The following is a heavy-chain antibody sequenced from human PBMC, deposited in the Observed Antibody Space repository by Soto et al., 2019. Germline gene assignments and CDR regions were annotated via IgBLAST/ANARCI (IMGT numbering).Heavy chain of an antibody. CDR3: AREPTMITFGGVIVPFDP. CDR1: GGTFSSYT. J-gene: IGHJ5*02. CDR2: IIPILGIA. D-gene: IGHD3-16*02. Sequence: QVQLVQSGAEVKKPGSSVKVSCKASGGTFSSYTISWVRQAPGQGLEWMGRIIPILGIANYAQKFHGRVTITADKSTSTAYMELSSLRSEDTAVYYCAREPTMITFGGVIVPFDPWGQGTLVTVSS. V-gene: IGHV1-69*08.